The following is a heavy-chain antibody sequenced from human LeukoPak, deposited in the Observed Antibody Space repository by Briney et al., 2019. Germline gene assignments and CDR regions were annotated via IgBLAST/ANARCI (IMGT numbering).Heavy chain of an antibody. J-gene: IGHJ4*02. Sequence: SETLSLTCAVYGGSFSGYYWSWIRQPPGKGLEWIGEINHSGSTNYNPSLKSRVTISVDTSKNQFSLKLSSVTAADTAVYYCARGGYDFWSGYFNFDYWGQGTLVTVSS. CDR1: GGSFSGYY. D-gene: IGHD3-3*01. CDR2: INHSGST. V-gene: IGHV4-34*01. CDR3: ARGGYDFWSGYFNFDY.